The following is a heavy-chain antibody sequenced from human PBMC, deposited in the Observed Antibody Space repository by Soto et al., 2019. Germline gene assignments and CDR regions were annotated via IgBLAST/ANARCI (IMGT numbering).Heavy chain of an antibody. CDR1: GGSFSGYY. Sequence: PSETLSLTCAVYGGSFSGYYWSWIRQPPGKGLEWIGEINHSGSTNYNPSLKSRVTISVDTSKNQFSLKLSSVTAADTAVYYCARALNGTRRYSSSWYWFDPWGQGTLVTVSS. CDR3: ARALNGTRRYSSSWYWFDP. CDR2: INHSGST. V-gene: IGHV4-34*01. D-gene: IGHD6-13*01. J-gene: IGHJ5*02.